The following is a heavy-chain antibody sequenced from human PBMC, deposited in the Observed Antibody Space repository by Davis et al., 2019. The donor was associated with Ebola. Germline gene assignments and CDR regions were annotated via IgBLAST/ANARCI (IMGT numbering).Heavy chain of an antibody. CDR3: ARHSWTPWYYGMDV. D-gene: IGHD6-13*01. CDR2: IYYSGST. V-gene: IGHV4-39*01. Sequence: SETLSLTCTVSGGSISSSSYYWGWIRQPPGKGLEWIGSIYYSGSTYYNPSLKSRVTISVDTSKNQFSLKLSSVTAADTAAYYCARHSWTPWYYGMDVWGQGTTVTVSS. CDR1: GGSISSSSYY. J-gene: IGHJ6*02.